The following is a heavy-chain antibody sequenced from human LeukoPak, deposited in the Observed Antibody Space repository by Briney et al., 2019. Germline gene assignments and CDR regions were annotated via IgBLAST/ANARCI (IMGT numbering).Heavy chain of an antibody. J-gene: IGHJ4*02. D-gene: IGHD3-3*01. CDR3: AKSGVGHYDY. V-gene: IGHV3-23*01. Sequence: PGGSLRLSCAASGFSFSTYAMSWVRQAPGKGLEWVSAISRSGGSTYYADSVRGRFTISRDNSKNTLYLQMNGLRAEDTAVYYCAKSGVGHYDYWGQGTLVTVSS. CDR2: ISRSGGST. CDR1: GFSFSTYA.